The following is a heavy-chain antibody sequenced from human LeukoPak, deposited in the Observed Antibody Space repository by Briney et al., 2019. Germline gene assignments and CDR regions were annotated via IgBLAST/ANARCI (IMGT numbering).Heavy chain of an antibody. CDR3: ARWRTARTGFDY. D-gene: IGHD3/OR15-3a*01. CDR1: GGSISSNSYY. CDR2: IYYSGSP. J-gene: IGHJ4*02. V-gene: IGHV4-39*01. Sequence: SDTLSLTCTVSGGSISSNSYYWGWIRQPPGKGLEWIGSIYYSGSPYYNPSLKSRVTISVDTSKNQFSLKVISVTAADTAVYYCARWRTARTGFDYWGQGTLVTVSS.